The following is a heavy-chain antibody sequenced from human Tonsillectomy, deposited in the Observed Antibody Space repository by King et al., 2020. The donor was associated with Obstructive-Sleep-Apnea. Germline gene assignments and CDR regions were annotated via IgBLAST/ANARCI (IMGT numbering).Heavy chain of an antibody. D-gene: IGHD2-8*01. Sequence: VQLVESGGGLVQPGRSLRLSCATSGFTFDDYAMHWVRQGPGKGLEWVSGISWDSGSIGYADSVKGRFTISRANAKNSLYLQMNSLRAEDTAFYYCTKGYFDTNGYYFDYWGQGTLVTVSS. CDR2: ISWDSGSI. CDR3: TKGYFDTNGYYFDY. CDR1: GFTFDDYA. J-gene: IGHJ4*02. V-gene: IGHV3-9*01.